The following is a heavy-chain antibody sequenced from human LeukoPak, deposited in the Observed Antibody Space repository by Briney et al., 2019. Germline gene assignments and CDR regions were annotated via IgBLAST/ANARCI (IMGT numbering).Heavy chain of an antibody. J-gene: IGHJ3*02. CDR2: IYHSGST. V-gene: IGHV4-38-2*01. CDR3: ATVLLWFGEFIPGAFDI. D-gene: IGHD3-10*01. CDR1: GYSISSGYY. Sequence: PSETLSLTCAVSGYSISSGYYWGWIRQPPGKGLEWIGSIYHSGSTYYNPSLKSRVTISVDTSKNQFSLKLSSVTAADTAVYYCATVLLWFGEFIPGAFDIWGEGTMVTVSS.